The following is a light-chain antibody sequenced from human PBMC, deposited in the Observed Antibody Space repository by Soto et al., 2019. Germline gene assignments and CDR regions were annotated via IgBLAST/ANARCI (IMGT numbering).Light chain of an antibody. Sequence: DIQMTQSPSTLSASVGDRVTITCRASQSIGTWLAWYQQKPGKAPKLLISDASNLQGGVPSRFSGSGSGTEFTLTISSLQPDDFATYNCQQYDTYWTFGQGTKV. CDR1: QSIGTW. CDR2: DAS. CDR3: QQYDTYWT. V-gene: IGKV1-5*01. J-gene: IGKJ1*01.